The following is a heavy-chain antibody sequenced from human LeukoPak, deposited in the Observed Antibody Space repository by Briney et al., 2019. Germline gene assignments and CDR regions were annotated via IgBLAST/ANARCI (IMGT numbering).Heavy chain of an antibody. J-gene: IGHJ6*02. CDR1: GFTFDDYA. CDR2: ISWNSGSI. CDR3: AKELTGTYYYGMDV. Sequence: QPGRSLRLSCAASGFTFDDYAMHWVRHAPGKGLEWVSGISWNSGSIGYADSVKGRFTISRDNAKNSLYLQMNSLRAEDTALYYCAKELTGTYYYGMDVWGQGTTVTVSS. D-gene: IGHD7-27*01. V-gene: IGHV3-9*01.